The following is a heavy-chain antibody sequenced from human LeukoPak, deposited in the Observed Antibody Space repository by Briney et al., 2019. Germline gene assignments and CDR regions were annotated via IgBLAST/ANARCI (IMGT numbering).Heavy chain of an antibody. CDR2: INHSGST. V-gene: IGHV4-34*01. CDR3: ARGLGYDVDY. Sequence: SETLSLTCAVYGGSFSGYYWSWIRQPPGKGLEWIGEINHSGSTNYNPSLKSRVTISVDTSKNQLSLKLSSVTAADTAVYYCARGLGYDVDYWGQGTLVTVSP. CDR1: GGSFSGYY. J-gene: IGHJ4*02. D-gene: IGHD5-12*01.